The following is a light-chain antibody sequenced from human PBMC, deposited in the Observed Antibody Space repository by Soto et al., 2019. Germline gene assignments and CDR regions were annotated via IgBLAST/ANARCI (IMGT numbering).Light chain of an antibody. J-gene: IGKJ1*01. CDR2: GAS. CDR1: QSVVNY. Sequence: EVVLTQSPGTLSLSPGERATLSCRTSQSVVNYQLAWYRQKPGRAPRLLIYGASTRATGIPARFSGSGSGTEFTLTISSLQSEDFAVYYCQQYNNWPRTFGQGTKVDIK. CDR3: QQYNNWPRT. V-gene: IGKV3-15*01.